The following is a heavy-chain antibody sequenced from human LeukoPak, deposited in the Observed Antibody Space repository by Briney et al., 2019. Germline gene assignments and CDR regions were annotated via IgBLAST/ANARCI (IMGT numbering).Heavy chain of an antibody. CDR1: GIIITSYW. Sequence: GGSLRLSCAASGIIITSYWMSWVRQTPGKGLEWVANIKQDGSEKNYVDSVKGRFTIFRDNARNSLYLQMNSLRAEDTTVYYCASHSYGYNHWGQGTLVIVSS. V-gene: IGHV3-7*01. D-gene: IGHD3-16*01. CDR2: IKQDGSEK. J-gene: IGHJ5*02. CDR3: ASHSYGYNH.